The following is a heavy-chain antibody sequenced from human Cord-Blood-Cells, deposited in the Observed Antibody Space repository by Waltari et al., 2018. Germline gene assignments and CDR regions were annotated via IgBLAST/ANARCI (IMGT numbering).Heavy chain of an antibody. CDR2: INHSGST. J-gene: IGHJ3*02. D-gene: IGHD3-9*01. CDR1: GGSFSGYY. V-gene: IGHV4-34*01. Sequence: QVQLQQWGAGLLKPAETLSLTCAVYGGSFSGYYLRWIRPHPGKGLEWIGEINHSGSTNYNPSLKSRVTISVDTSKNQFSLKLSSVTAADTAVYYCAQTDILTGYSNDAFDIWGQGTMVTVSS. CDR3: AQTDILTGYSNDAFDI.